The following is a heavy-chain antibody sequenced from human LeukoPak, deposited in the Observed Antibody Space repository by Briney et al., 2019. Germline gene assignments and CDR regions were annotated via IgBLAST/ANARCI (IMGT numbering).Heavy chain of an antibody. J-gene: IGHJ3*02. Sequence: PSETLSLTCTVSGSISSYYLSWIRQPPGKGLEWIGYIYTSGSTNYNPSLKSRVTIPVGTSKNQFSLDLSSVTAADTAVYYCARQKCTSTSCLTKNAFDIWGQGTMVTVSS. CDR1: GSISSYY. CDR3: ARQKCTSTSCLTKNAFDI. V-gene: IGHV4-4*09. CDR2: IYTSGST. D-gene: IGHD2-2*01.